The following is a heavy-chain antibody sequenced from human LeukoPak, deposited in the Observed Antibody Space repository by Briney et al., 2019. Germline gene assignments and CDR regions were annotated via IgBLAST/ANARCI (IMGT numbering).Heavy chain of an antibody. CDR2: ISGSSSTI. J-gene: IGHJ4*02. V-gene: IGHV3-48*01. CDR1: GFTFSSYS. CDR3: ARYPGPRPHLDY. Sequence: GGSLRLSCAASGFTFSSYSMNWVRQAPGKGLEWVSYISGSSSTIYYADSVKGRFTISRDNAKNSLYLQMNSLRAEDTAVYYCARYPGPRPHLDYWGQGTLVTVSS.